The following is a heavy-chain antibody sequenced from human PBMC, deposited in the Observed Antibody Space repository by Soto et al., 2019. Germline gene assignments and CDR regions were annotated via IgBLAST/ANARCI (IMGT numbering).Heavy chain of an antibody. D-gene: IGHD3-10*01. V-gene: IGHV5-51*01. CDR3: ASGFGEPPFYYYYGMDV. CDR2: IYPGDSDT. Sequence: GESLKISCKGSGYSFTSYWIGWVRQMPGKGLKWMGIIYPGDSDTRYSPSFQGQVTISADKSISTAYLQWSSLKASDTAMYYCASGFGEPPFYYYYGMDVWGQGTTVTVS. J-gene: IGHJ6*02. CDR1: GYSFTSYW.